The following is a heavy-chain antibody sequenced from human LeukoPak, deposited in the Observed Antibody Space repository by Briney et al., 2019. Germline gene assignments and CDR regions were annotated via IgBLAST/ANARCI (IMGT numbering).Heavy chain of an antibody. CDR3: ARGEGASISRRYFDY. Sequence: PGVPLRLSCAASGFIVSSTYLNWVRQAPVKGLEWVSFINAVGSTYYADSVKGRFTISRDNSKNTVDLRMNSLRADDTAVYYCARGEGASISRRYFDYWGQGALVIVSS. CDR2: INAVGST. V-gene: IGHV3-66*01. D-gene: IGHD2-2*01. J-gene: IGHJ4*02. CDR1: GFIVSSTY.